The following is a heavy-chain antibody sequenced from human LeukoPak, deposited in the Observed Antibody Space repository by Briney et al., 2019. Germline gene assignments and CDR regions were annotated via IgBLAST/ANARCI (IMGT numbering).Heavy chain of an antibody. D-gene: IGHD1-14*01. CDR2: IYYAGST. J-gene: IGHJ4*02. V-gene: IGHV4-59*12. CDR1: GGSINTYY. CDR3: ARGANRLDS. Sequence: SETLSLTCSVSGGSINTYYWSWIRQTPGKGLEWIGFIYYAGSTNYNPSLKSRVTMSVDTSKSQFSLKLTSVTAADTALYYCARGANRLDSWGRGTLVTVSS.